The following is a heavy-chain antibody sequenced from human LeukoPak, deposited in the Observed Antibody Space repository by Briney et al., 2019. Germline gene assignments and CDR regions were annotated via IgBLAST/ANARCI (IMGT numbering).Heavy chain of an antibody. J-gene: IGHJ4*02. CDR3: ARAGSYYWFDY. CDR1: GFTFSDYG. CDR2: IYSGGST. Sequence: GGSLRLSCAASGFTFSDYGMSWVRQAPGKGLEWVSVIYSGGSTYYADSVKGRFTISRDNSKNTLYLQMNSLRAEDTAVYYCARAGSYYWFDYWGQGTLVTVSS. D-gene: IGHD1-26*01. V-gene: IGHV3-66*01.